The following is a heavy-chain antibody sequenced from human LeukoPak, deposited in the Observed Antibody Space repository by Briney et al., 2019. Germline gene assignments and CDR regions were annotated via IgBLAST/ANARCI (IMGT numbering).Heavy chain of an antibody. D-gene: IGHD3-9*01. V-gene: IGHV4-38-2*02. CDR2: IYHSGST. Sequence: PSETLSLTCTVSGYSISSGYYWGWIRQPPGKGLEWIGSIYHSGSTYYNPSLKSRVTISVDRSKNQFSLKLSSVTAADTAVYYCARGGDYDILTGYFGHAFDIWGQGTMVTVSS. J-gene: IGHJ3*02. CDR1: GYSISSGYY. CDR3: ARGGDYDILTGYFGHAFDI.